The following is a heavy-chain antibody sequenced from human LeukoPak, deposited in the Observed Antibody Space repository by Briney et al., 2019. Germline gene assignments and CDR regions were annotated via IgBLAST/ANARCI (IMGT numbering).Heavy chain of an antibody. CDR2: ISSSSSYI. D-gene: IGHD2-15*01. CDR1: GFTFSSYS. V-gene: IGHV3-21*01. Sequence: GGSLRLSCAASGFTFSSYSMNWVRQAPGKGLEWVSSISSSSSYIYYADSVKGRFTISRDNAKNSLYLQMNSLRAEDTAVYYCARVRGCSVSWDFDYWGQGTLVTVSS. J-gene: IGHJ4*02. CDR3: ARVRGCSVSWDFDY.